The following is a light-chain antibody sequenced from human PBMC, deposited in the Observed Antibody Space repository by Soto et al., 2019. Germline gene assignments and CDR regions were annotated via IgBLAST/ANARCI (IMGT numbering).Light chain of an antibody. CDR2: KAS. CDR1: QSINSW. Sequence: DIHITQSPSTLSASVGDRVTITCRASQSINSWLAWYQQKAGKAPKLLIYKASTLESGVPSRFSGGESGTEFTLTISSLQPDDFATYYCQQYDSFTWTFGQGTKVDIK. J-gene: IGKJ1*01. V-gene: IGKV1-5*03. CDR3: QQYDSFTWT.